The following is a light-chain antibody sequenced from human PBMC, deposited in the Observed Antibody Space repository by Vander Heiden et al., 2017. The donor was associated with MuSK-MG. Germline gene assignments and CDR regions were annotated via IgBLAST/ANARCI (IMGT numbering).Light chain of an antibody. V-gene: IGKV1-39*01. CDR1: QSISSF. Sequence: DIQMTQSPSSLSASVRDRVTITCRASQSISSFLNWYQQKPGKAPKLLIYAASSLQSGVPSRFSGSGSGTDFTLTISSLQPEDFATYYCQQCSSTPRTFGQGTKVEIK. CDR3: QQCSSTPRT. J-gene: IGKJ1*01. CDR2: AAS.